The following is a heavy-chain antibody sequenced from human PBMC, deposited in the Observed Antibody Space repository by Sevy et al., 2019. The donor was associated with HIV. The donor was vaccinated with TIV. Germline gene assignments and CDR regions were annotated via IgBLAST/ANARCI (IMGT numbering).Heavy chain of an antibody. D-gene: IGHD3-16*01. V-gene: IGHV3-23*01. Sequence: GGSLRLSCAASGFTFSYYAMTWVRQAPGKGLEWVSAISGSGDTTYCAESVKGRFTISRDNSRGTLYLQINSLRAEDTAIYFCAKEGYRLPGADAIDIWGQGTMVTVSS. J-gene: IGHJ3*02. CDR3: AKEGYRLPGADAIDI. CDR1: GFTFSYYA. CDR2: ISGSGDTT.